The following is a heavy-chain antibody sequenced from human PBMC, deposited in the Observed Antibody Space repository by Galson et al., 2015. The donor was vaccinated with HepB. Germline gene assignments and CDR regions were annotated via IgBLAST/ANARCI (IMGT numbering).Heavy chain of an antibody. J-gene: IGHJ5*02. CDR1: GFTVSNTY. V-gene: IGHV3-66*01. Sequence: SLRLSCAASGFTVSNTYMNGVRKAPGKGLEGVSLLYSGDRTYYADSVKGRFTISRDSSKHTLYLQMNSLRAEDTAVYYCARDGPAQSPWGQGTLVTVSS. CDR2: LYSGDRT. CDR3: ARDGPAQSP.